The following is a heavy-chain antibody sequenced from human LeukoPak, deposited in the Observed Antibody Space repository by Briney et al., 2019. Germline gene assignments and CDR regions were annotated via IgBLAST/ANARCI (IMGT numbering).Heavy chain of an antibody. D-gene: IGHD5-18*01. CDR3: ARTTEGGYTYDYFYYYYMDV. J-gene: IGHJ6*03. CDR2: IYYSGST. Sequence: SGTLSLTCAVSGGSISSGGYSWSWIRQPPGKGLEWIGYIYYSGSTNYNPSLKSRVTISVDTSKNQFSLKLSSVTAADTAVYYCARTTEGGYTYDYFYYYYMDVWGKGTTVTISS. V-gene: IGHV4-61*08. CDR1: GGSISSGGYS.